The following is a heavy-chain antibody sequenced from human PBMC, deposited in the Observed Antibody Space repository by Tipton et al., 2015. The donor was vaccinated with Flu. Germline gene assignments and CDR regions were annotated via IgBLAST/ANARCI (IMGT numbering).Heavy chain of an antibody. CDR3: ARRDFTNYVSDPKNWFDR. Sequence: TLSLTCAVYGGSFSDHYWTWIRQPPGKGLEWIGYVHDSGSTKYNPSLKSRVTISVDTSKNQFYLEMRSVTAADMAVYYCARRDFTNYVSDPKNWFDRWGQGTLVTVSS. CDR2: VHDSGST. CDR1: GGSFSDHY. D-gene: IGHD4-11*01. J-gene: IGHJ5*02. V-gene: IGHV4-34*10.